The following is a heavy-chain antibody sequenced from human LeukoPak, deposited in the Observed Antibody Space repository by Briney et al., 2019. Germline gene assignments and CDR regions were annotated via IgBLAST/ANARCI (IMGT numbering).Heavy chain of an antibody. CDR1: GVSISSSNYY. D-gene: IGHD3-10*01. V-gene: IGHV4-39*01. Sequence: PSETLSLTCTVSGVSISSSNYYWGWIRQPPGKGLEWIGSIFYTGSTYYTPSLKSRVTVSVDTSKNQFPLKLNSVTAADTAVYYCARLTMVRGVDCWGQGTLVTVSS. J-gene: IGHJ4*02. CDR3: ARLTMVRGVDC. CDR2: IFYTGST.